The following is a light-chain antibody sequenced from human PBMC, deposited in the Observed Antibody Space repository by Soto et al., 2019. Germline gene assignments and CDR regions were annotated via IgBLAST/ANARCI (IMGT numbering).Light chain of an antibody. Sequence: DIQMTQSPSSLSASVGDRVTITCRASQSISSYLNWYQQKPGKAPKLLIYAASSLQSGVPSRFSGSGSRTDFTLNISSLQPEDFATYYCQQSYSTPLITFGQGTRLEIK. CDR1: QSISSY. CDR2: AAS. CDR3: QQSYSTPLIT. J-gene: IGKJ5*01. V-gene: IGKV1-39*01.